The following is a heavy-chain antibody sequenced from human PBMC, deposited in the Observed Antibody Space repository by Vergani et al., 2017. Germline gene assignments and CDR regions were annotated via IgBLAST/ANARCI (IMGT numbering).Heavy chain of an antibody. V-gene: IGHV1-69*01. CDR3: ARARGAVTTMEAYYYYMDV. J-gene: IGHJ6*03. Sequence: QVQLVQSGAEVKKPGSSVKVSCKASGGTFSSYAISWVRQAPGQGLEWMGGIIPIFGTANYAQKFQGRVTINADESTSTAYIELSSLRSEDTSVYYCARARGAVTTMEAYYYYMDVWGKGTTVTVSS. CDR1: GGTFSSYA. D-gene: IGHD4-11*01. CDR2: IIPIFGTA.